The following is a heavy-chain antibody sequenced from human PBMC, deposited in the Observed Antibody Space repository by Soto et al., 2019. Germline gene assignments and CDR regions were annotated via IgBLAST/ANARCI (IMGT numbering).Heavy chain of an antibody. V-gene: IGHV3-48*01. CDR1: GFPFSTYG. CDR3: ARDLGYCRGSLTLDY. CDR2: ISSSSSTI. Sequence: EVQLVESGGGLVHSGGSLRLSCAASGFPFSTYGINWVRQAPGKGLEWISYISSSSSTIYYADSVKGRFTISRDNAKNLLYLQMNSLRAEDTAVYYCARDLGYCRGSLTLDYWGQGTLVTV. J-gene: IGHJ4*02. D-gene: IGHD6-19*01.